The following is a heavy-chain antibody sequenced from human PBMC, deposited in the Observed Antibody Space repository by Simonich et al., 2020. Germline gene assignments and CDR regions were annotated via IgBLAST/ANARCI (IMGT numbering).Heavy chain of an antibody. V-gene: IGHV3-48*03. Sequence: EVQLVESGGGLVQPGGSLRLSCAASGFTFSSYEMNWVRQAPGKGLEWVSYISSSVSTIYYADSVKGRFTISRENAKNSLYLQMNSLRAEDTAVYYCARDFRLQLVEIGTYYYYGMDVWGQGTTVTVSS. CDR3: ARDFRLQLVEIGTYYYYGMDV. D-gene: IGHD6-6*01. J-gene: IGHJ6*02. CDR2: ISSSVSTI. CDR1: GFTFSSYE.